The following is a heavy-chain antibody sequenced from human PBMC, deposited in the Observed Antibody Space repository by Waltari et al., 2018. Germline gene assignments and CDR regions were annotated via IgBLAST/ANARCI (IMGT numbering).Heavy chain of an antibody. D-gene: IGHD3-16*02. V-gene: IGHV4-39*01. CDR2: IYHTGST. CDR1: GGSISNDSYY. J-gene: IGHJ5*02. Sequence: QLQLQESGPGLVKPSETLSLTCTVSGGSISNDSYYWGWIRQPPGKGLEWIGSIYHTGSTYCNPSLKSRGTVSQDTPKNQFSLKLSSVTAADTALYYCARATRIMITFGGVIAFDPWGQGTLVTVSS. CDR3: ARATRIMITFGGVIAFDP.